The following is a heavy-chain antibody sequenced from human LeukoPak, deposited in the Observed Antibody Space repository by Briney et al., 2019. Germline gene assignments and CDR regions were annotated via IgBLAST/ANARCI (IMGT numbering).Heavy chain of an antibody. Sequence: GGSLRLSCAASGFIFSTYGMHWVRQAPGKGLEWVAFIRYDGSNKYYADSVKGRFTISRDDSKNTLYLQMNSLRAEDTAVYYCAKDTSSGWYPPDFDYWGQGTLVTVSS. CDR2: IRYDGSNK. D-gene: IGHD6-19*01. V-gene: IGHV3-30*02. J-gene: IGHJ4*02. CDR1: GFIFSTYG. CDR3: AKDTSSGWYPPDFDY.